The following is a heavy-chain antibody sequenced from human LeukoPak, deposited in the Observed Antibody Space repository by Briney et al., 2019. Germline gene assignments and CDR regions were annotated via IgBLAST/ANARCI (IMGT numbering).Heavy chain of an antibody. J-gene: IGHJ6*03. D-gene: IGHD3-3*01. V-gene: IGHV3-23*01. Sequence: PGGSLRLSCAASGFTFSRYVMSWVRQAPGKGLQWVSFISGSGGSTFYADSVKGRFTISRDNSKNTLYLQTSSLTAEDTAVYYCAKGSDQFNCYNYMDVWGKGTTVTVSS. CDR2: ISGSGGST. CDR3: AKGSDQFNCYNYMDV. CDR1: GFTFSRYV.